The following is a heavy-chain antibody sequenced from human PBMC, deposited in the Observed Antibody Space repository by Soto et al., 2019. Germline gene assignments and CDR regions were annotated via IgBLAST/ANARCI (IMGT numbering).Heavy chain of an antibody. CDR3: ARANVLRFLEWFSPPTCYYYGMDV. CDR2: IIPIFGTA. CDR1: GGTFSSYA. V-gene: IGHV1-69*06. D-gene: IGHD3-3*01. Sequence: SVKVSCKASGGTFSSYAISWVRQAPGQGLEWMGGIIPIFGTANYAQKFQGRVTITADKSTSTAYMELSSLRSEDTAVYYCARANVLRFLEWFSPPTCYYYGMDVWGQGTTVTVSS. J-gene: IGHJ6*02.